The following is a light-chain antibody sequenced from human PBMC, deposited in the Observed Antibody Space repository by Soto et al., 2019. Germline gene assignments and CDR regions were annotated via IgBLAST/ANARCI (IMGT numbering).Light chain of an antibody. CDR3: QQTYSAPYT. J-gene: IGKJ2*01. CDR2: AGS. CDR1: QSINRY. V-gene: IGKV1-39*01. Sequence: DIQMTHSPSSLSPSVGDRVTITCRASQSINRYLNWYQQKPGKAPKLLIYAGSSLQTGVPSRFSGSGSGTDYTLTISSLHPEDLATYYCQQTYSAPYTFGQGTKLEIK.